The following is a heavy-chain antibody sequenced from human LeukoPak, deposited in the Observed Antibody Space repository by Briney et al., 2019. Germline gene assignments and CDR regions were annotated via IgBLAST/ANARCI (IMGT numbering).Heavy chain of an antibody. V-gene: IGHV3-30*19. CDR3: ARSGDFYYYHYTMDV. D-gene: IGHD4-17*01. CDR1: GFTFSSYD. CDR2: ISYDGSNN. J-gene: IGHJ6*04. Sequence: GRSLRLSSAASGFTFSSYDMHWVRQAPGKGLEWVAFISYDGSNNYYTDSVKGRFTISRDNSKNTLYLQMDSLRAEDTTVYYCARSGDFYYYHYTMDVWGEGTTVTVSS.